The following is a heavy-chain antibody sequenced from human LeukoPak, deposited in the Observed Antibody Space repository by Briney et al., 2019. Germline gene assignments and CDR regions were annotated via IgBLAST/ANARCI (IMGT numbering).Heavy chain of an antibody. J-gene: IGHJ4*02. D-gene: IGHD6-6*01. CDR3: AKDPRSIAALGEDY. V-gene: IGHV3-23*01. CDR2: ISGSGGST. Sequence: PGGSLRLSCAASGFTFSSYAMSWVRQAPGKGLEWVSAISGSGGSTYYADSVKGRFPISRDNSKNTLYLQMNSLRAEDTAVYYCAKDPRSIAALGEDYWGQGTLVTVSS. CDR1: GFTFSSYA.